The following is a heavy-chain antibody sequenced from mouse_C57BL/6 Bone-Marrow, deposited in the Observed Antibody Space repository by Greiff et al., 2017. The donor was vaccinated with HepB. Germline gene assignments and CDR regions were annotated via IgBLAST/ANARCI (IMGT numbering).Heavy chain of an antibody. CDR2: IYPRSGNT. CDR3: ARGRVDY. CDR1: GYTFTSSG. Sequence: VQLVESGAELAGPGASVKLSGKASGYTFTSSGISWVKQRTGQGLEWIGEIYPRSGNTYYNEKFKGKATLTADRSSSTAYMELRSLTSEDSAVYFCARGRVDYWGQGTSVTVSS. J-gene: IGHJ4*01. V-gene: IGHV1-81*01.